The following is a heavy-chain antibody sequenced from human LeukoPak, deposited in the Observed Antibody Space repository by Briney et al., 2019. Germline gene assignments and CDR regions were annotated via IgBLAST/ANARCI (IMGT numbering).Heavy chain of an antibody. D-gene: IGHD1-1*01. CDR1: GYTFTGYY. J-gene: IGHJ4*02. Sequence: ASVKVSCEASGYTFTGYYMHWVRQAPGQGLEWMGWINPNSGGTNYAQKFQGRVTMTRDTSISTAYMELSRLRSDDTAVYYCARDLYLGTYNLDYWGQGTLVTVSS. V-gene: IGHV1-2*02. CDR3: ARDLYLGTYNLDY. CDR2: INPNSGGT.